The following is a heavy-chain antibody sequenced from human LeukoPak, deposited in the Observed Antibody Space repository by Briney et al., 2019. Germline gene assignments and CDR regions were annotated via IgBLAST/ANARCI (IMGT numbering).Heavy chain of an antibody. CDR2: INHSGST. J-gene: IGHJ4*02. Sequence: SETLSLTCTVSGGSISSYYWSWIRQPPGKGLEWIGEINHSGSTNYNPSLKSRVTISVDTSKNQFSLKLSSVTAADTAVYYCARAQSSLWFGELFYFDYWGQGTLVTVSS. D-gene: IGHD3-10*01. CDR3: ARAQSSLWFGELFYFDY. CDR1: GGSISSYY. V-gene: IGHV4-34*01.